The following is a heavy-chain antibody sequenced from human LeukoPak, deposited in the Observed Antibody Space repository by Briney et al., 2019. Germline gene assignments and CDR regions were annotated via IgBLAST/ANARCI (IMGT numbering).Heavy chain of an antibody. CDR1: GGSISSSSYY. CDR2: IYYSGST. D-gene: IGHD6-6*01. Sequence: SETLSLTCTVSGGSISSSSYYWDWIRQPPGKGLEWIGSIYYSGSTYYNPSLKSRVTISVDTSKNQFSLKLSSVTAADTAVYYCARSIAATRHFDYWGQGTLVTVSS. CDR3: ARSIAATRHFDY. V-gene: IGHV4-39*01. J-gene: IGHJ4*02.